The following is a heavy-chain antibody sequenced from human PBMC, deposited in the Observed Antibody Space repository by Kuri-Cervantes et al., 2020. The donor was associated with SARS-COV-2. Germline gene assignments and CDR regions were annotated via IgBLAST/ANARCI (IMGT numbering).Heavy chain of an antibody. CDR1: GLTFSAYA. CDR2: IWYDGSNK. Sequence: GGSLRLSCTVSGLTFSAYAMTWVRQAPGKGLEWVAVIWYDGSNKYYADSVKGRFTISRDNSKNTLFLQMNSLRAEDTAVYYCARARHVMDSWGQGTLVTVSS. D-gene: IGHD2-21*01. J-gene: IGHJ4*02. CDR3: ARARHVMDS. V-gene: IGHV3-33*08.